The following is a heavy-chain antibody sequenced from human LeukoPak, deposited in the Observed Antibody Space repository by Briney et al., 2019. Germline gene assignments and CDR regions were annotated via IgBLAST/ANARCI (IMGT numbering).Heavy chain of an antibody. D-gene: IGHD3-3*01. CDR3: ARDSEYDFWSGYYPTENYYYMDV. V-gene: IGHV1-69*04. J-gene: IGHJ6*03. Sequence: SVKVSCKASGGTFSSYTISWVRQAPGQGLEWMGRIIPILGIANYAQKFQGRVTITAGKSTSTAYMELSSLRSEDTAVYYCARDSEYDFWSGYYPTENYYYMDVWGKGTTVTVSS. CDR1: GGTFSSYT. CDR2: IIPILGIA.